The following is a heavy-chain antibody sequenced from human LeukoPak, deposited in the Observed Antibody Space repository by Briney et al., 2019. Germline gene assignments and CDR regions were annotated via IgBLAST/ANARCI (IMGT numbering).Heavy chain of an antibody. CDR2: INHSGST. V-gene: IGHV4-39*07. D-gene: IGHD3-10*01. CDR3: ARGSRITMVRGVISSSYFDY. J-gene: IGHJ4*02. Sequence: PSETLSLTCTVSGGSISSSSYFWGWIRQPPGKGLEWIGEINHSGSTNYNPSLKSRVTISVDTSKNQFSLKLSSVTAADTAVYYCARGSRITMVRGVISSSYFDYWGQGTLVTVSS. CDR1: GGSISSSSYF.